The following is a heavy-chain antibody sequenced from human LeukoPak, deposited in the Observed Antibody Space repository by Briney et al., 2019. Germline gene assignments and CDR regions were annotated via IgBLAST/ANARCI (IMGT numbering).Heavy chain of an antibody. Sequence: GGSLRLSCTASGFTFGDYAMSWVRQAPGKGLEWVGFIRSKAYGGTTEYAASVKGRLTISRDDSKSIAYLQMNSLKTEDTAVYYCTREATKDDYGGNSQAYWGQGTLVTVSS. V-gene: IGHV3-49*04. CDR3: TREATKDDYGGNSQAY. J-gene: IGHJ4*02. CDR1: GFTFGDYA. CDR2: IRSKAYGGTT. D-gene: IGHD4-23*01.